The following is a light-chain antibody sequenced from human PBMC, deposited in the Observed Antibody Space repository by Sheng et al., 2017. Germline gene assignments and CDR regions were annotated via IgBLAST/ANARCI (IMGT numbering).Light chain of an antibody. CDR2: AAS. Sequence: DIQMTQSPSTLSASVGDRVTITCRASQSISSWLAWYQQKPGKAPKLLIFAASTLQSGVPSRFSGSRSGTDFTLTITSLQPEDVATYYCQKYDSAPWTFGRGTKVEI. CDR3: QKYDSAPWT. J-gene: IGKJ1*01. V-gene: IGKV1-27*01. CDR1: QSISSW.